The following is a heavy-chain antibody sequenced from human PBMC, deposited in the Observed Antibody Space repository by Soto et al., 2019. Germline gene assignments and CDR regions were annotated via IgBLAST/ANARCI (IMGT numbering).Heavy chain of an antibody. CDR3: APRLGGYTWNDGCFDY. D-gene: IGHD1-20*01. Sequence: SVPTRVNPTQTVALTCSFSGFSLTTRPVAVGWIRHAPGKVLEWLAFVYWDDDNRYSPSLKIRLTVIRDTSRNQVVLILTNLDPVDTATYYCAPRLGGYTWNDGCFDYWAQGTLVTVSS. V-gene: IGHV2-5*02. J-gene: IGHJ4*02. CDR1: GFSLTTRPVA. CDR2: VYWDDDN.